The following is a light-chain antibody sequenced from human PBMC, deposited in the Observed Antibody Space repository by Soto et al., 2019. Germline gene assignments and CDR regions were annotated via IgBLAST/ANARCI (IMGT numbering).Light chain of an antibody. J-gene: IGKJ3*01. Sequence: DIQMTQSPSSLSASVGDRVTITCRASQSISSYLNWYQQKPGKAPKLLIYAASRLQIGVPSRFSGSGSGTDFTLTISSLQPEDFATYYCQQSYSTLTFGPGTKVDIK. CDR3: QQSYSTLT. CDR1: QSISSY. CDR2: AAS. V-gene: IGKV1-39*01.